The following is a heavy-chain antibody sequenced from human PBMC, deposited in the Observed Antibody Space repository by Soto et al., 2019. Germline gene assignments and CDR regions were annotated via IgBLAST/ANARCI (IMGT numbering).Heavy chain of an antibody. CDR3: ARAARVGTYYYDSSGYYYQGWFDP. D-gene: IGHD3-22*01. CDR2: INPNSGGT. Sequence: ASVKVSCKASGYTFTGYYMHWVRQAPGQGLEWMGWINPNSGGTNYAQKFQGRVTMTRGTSISTAYMELSRLRSDDTAVYYCARAARVGTYYYDSSGYYYQGWFDPWGQGTPVTVSS. CDR1: GYTFTGYY. J-gene: IGHJ5*02. V-gene: IGHV1-2*02.